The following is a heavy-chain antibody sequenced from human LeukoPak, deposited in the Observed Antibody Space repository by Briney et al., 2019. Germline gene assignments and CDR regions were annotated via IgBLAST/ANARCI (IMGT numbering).Heavy chain of an antibody. CDR1: GFTFSSYA. J-gene: IGHJ4*02. CDR2: ISSSGSTI. CDR3: ASMRIYYYDSSGYPD. Sequence: PGGSLRLSCAASGFTFSSYAMNWVRQAPGKGLEWVSYISSSGSTIYYADSVKGRFTISRDNAKNSLYLQMNSLRAEDTAVYYCASMRIYYYDSSGYPDWGQGTLVTVSS. D-gene: IGHD3-22*01. V-gene: IGHV3-48*03.